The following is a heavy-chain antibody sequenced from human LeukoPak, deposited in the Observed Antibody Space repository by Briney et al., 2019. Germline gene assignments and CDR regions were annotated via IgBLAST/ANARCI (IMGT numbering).Heavy chain of an antibody. CDR1: GFPLSSYA. J-gene: IGHJ4*02. CDR2: LCGCGDRT. V-gene: IGHV3-23*01. Sequence: GDPLRLPCAASGFPLSSYAMSWVHQAPAKGLEWVSVLCGCGDRTHYTDSVKGRCTIPRDNAKNSLYHQMKSLRAEDTAVYYCASYGYCSGGSCYGDYWGQGTLVTVSS. D-gene: IGHD2-15*01. CDR3: ASYGYCSGGSCYGDY.